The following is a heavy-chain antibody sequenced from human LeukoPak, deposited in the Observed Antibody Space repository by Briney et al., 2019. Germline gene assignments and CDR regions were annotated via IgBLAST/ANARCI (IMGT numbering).Heavy chain of an antibody. D-gene: IGHD3-22*01. CDR3: ARGPDYYDSSGYFPFDY. CDR2: IYYNGST. CDR1: GGSISSYY. J-gene: IGHJ4*02. Sequence: SETLSLTCTVSGGSISSYYWSWIRQPPGKGLEWIGYIYYNGSTNYNPSLKSRVTISVDTSKNQFSLKLSSVTAADTAVYYCARGPDYYDSSGYFPFDYWGQGTLVTVSS. V-gene: IGHV4-59*01.